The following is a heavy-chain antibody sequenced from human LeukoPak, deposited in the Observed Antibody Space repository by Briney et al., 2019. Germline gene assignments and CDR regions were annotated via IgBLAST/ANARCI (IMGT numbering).Heavy chain of an antibody. D-gene: IGHD4-17*01. J-gene: IGHJ2*01. CDR2: INPNSGGT. CDR3: ARGSGTVTVYWYFDL. Sequence: GASVKVSCKASGYTFTSYGISWVRQAPGQGLEWMGWINPNSGGTNYAQKFQGRVTMTRDTSISTAYMELSRLRSDDTAVYYCARGSGTVTVYWYFDLWGRGTLVTVSS. V-gene: IGHV1-2*02. CDR1: GYTFTSYG.